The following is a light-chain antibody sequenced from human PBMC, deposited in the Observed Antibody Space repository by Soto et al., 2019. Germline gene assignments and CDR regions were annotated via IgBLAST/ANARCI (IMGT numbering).Light chain of an antibody. CDR3: SSYSNRTAYS. J-gene: IGLJ1*01. CDR1: SSDVGGYDY. V-gene: IGLV2-14*01. CDR2: EVN. Sequence: QSVLTQPASVSGSPGQSITISCTGTSSDVGGYDYVSWSQLPPGKAPKLMVFEVNHRSAGGSYRFSGSKSGNTASLTISGLEAEDEADYFRSSYSNRTAYSFGTGTQVT.